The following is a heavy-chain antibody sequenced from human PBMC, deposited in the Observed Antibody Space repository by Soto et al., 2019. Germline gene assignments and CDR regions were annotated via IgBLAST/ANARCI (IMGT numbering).Heavy chain of an antibody. J-gene: IGHJ4*02. V-gene: IGHV1-46*03. CDR2: INPSGGST. Sequence: ASVKDSCKASGYTFTSYYMHWVRQAPGQGLEWMGIINPSGGSTSYAQKFQGRVTMTRDTSTSTVYMELSSLRSEDTAVYYSARSNRSSSWSYYFDYWGQGTLVTVSS. CDR3: ARSNRSSSWSYYFDY. D-gene: IGHD6-13*01. CDR1: GYTFTSYY.